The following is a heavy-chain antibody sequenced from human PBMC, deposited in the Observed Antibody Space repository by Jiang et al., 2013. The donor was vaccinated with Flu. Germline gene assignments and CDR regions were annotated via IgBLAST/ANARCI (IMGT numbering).Heavy chain of an antibody. CDR2: DDK. D-gene: IGHD6-13*01. V-gene: IGHV2-5*01. CDR3: AHRRWLAAAGTYVAY. Sequence: DDKRYSPSLKSRLTITKDTSKNQVVLTMTNMDPVDTATYYCAHRRWLAAAGTYVAYWGQGTLVTVSS. J-gene: IGHJ4*02.